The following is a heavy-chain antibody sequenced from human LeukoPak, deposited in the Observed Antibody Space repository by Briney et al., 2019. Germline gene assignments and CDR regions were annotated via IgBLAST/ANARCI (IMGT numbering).Heavy chain of an antibody. V-gene: IGHV4-59*01. J-gene: IGHJ5*02. CDR1: GGSISSYY. Sequence: SETLSLTCTVSGGSISSYYWSWIRQPPGKGLEWIGYIYYSGSTNYNPSLKSRVTISVDTSKNQFSLKLSSVTAADTAVYYCAGFYDVFDPWGQGTLVTVSS. D-gene: IGHD5/OR15-5a*01. CDR3: AGFYDVFDP. CDR2: IYYSGST.